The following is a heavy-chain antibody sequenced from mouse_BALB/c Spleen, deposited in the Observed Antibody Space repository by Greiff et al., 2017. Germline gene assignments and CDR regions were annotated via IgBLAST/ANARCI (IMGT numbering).Heavy chain of an antibody. D-gene: IGHD1-1*01. CDR1: GFTFSSYT. CDR2: ISSGGSYT. CDR3: TRDGITTEDY. Sequence: EVMLVESGGGLVKPGGSLKLSCAASGFTFSSYTMSWVRQTPEKRLEWVATISSGGSYTYYPDSVKGRFTISRDNAKNTLYLQMSSLKSEDTAMYYCTRDGITTEDYWGQGTTLTVSS. J-gene: IGHJ2*01. V-gene: IGHV5-6-4*01.